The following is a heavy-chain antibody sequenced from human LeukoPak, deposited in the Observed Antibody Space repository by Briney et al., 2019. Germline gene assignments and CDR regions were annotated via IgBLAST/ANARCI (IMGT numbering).Heavy chain of an antibody. V-gene: IGHV4-39*07. CDR1: GGSFNIGSFY. CDR2: FSYSGST. D-gene: IGHD6-19*01. CDR3: AREGYSSGWYRSFWFDP. Sequence: SETLSLTCTVSGGSFNIGSFYWGWIRQPPGKGLEWIGTFSYSGSTSYNPSLKSRVSLSVDTSKNQFSLKLSSVTAADTAVYYCAREGYSSGWYRSFWFDPWGQGTLVTVSS. J-gene: IGHJ5*02.